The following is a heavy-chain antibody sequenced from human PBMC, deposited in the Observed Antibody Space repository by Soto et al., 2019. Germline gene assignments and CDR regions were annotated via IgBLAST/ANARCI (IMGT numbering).Heavy chain of an antibody. D-gene: IGHD3-22*01. V-gene: IGHV1-69*12. CDR2: IIPIFGTA. CDR3: ARVGNSGSGWGWFDP. J-gene: IGHJ5*02. Sequence: QVQLVQSGAEVKKPGSSVKVSCKASGGTFSSYAISWVRQAPGQGLEWMGGIIPIFGTANYAQKFQGRVTVTAAESTSTAYMELSGLRSEDTAVYYCARVGNSGSGWGWFDPWGQGTLVTVSS. CDR1: GGTFSSYA.